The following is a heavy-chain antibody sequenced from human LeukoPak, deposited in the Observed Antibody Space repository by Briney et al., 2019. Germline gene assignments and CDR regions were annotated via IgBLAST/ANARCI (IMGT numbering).Heavy chain of an antibody. CDR2: IKQDGSEK. D-gene: IGHD4-23*01. V-gene: IGHV3-7*01. Sequence: GGSLRLSCAASGFTFSNYWMSWVRQAPGKGLEWVANIKQDGSEKYYVDSVKGRFTISRDNAKNSLYLQMNSLRAEDTAVYYCASFIHRETKKFTTTVVTGAYYGLDVWGQGTTVTVSS. CDR3: ASFIHRETKKFTTTVVTGAYYGLDV. J-gene: IGHJ6*02. CDR1: GFTFSNYW.